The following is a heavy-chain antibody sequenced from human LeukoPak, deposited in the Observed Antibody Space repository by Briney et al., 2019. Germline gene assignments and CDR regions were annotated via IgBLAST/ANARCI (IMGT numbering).Heavy chain of an antibody. V-gene: IGHV4-34*01. CDR2: INHSGST. CDR3: ARGCPYGGNPGRFDL. CDR1: GGSFSGYY. J-gene: IGHJ2*01. Sequence: KPSETLSLTCAVYGGSFSGYYWSWIRQPPGKGLEWIGEINHSGSTNYDPSLKSRVTISVDTSKNQFSLKLSSVTAADTAVYYCARGCPYGGNPGRFDLWGRGTLVTVSS. D-gene: IGHD4-23*01.